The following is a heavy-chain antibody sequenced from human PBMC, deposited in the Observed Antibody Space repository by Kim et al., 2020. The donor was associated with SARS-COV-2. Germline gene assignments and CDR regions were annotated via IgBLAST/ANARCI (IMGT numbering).Heavy chain of an antibody. J-gene: IGHJ6*02. Sequence: SVKVSCKASGGTFSSYAISWVRQAPGQGLEWMGGIIPIFGTANYAQKFQGRVTITADESTSTAYMELSSLRSEDTAVYYCARDEVDTAMVFSLFYGMDVWGQGTTVTVSS. D-gene: IGHD5-18*01. V-gene: IGHV1-69*13. CDR2: IIPIFGTA. CDR1: GGTFSSYA. CDR3: ARDEVDTAMVFSLFYGMDV.